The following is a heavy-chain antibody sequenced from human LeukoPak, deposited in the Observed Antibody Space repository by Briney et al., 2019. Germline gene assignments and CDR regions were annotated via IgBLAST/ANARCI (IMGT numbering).Heavy chain of an antibody. J-gene: IGHJ3*02. Sequence: GASVKVSCKASGYTFTSYAMHWVRQAPGQRLEWMGWINAGNGNTKYSQKFQGRVTITRDKSASTAYMELSSLRSEDTAVYYCARDGGYNWNDVAFDIWGQGTMVTVSS. CDR1: GYTFTSYA. V-gene: IGHV1-3*01. CDR3: ARDGGYNWNDVAFDI. D-gene: IGHD1-1*01. CDR2: INAGNGNT.